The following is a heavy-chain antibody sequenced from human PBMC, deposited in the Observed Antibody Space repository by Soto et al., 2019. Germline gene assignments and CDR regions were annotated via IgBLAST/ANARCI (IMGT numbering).Heavy chain of an antibody. CDR1: GFTFSIHW. D-gene: IGHD1-26*01. CDR3: ASLPPSAVGATTEVDY. J-gene: IGHJ4*02. V-gene: IGHV3-74*01. CDR2: INADGTST. Sequence: GGSLRLSCAASGFTFSIHWMHWVRQAPGKGLVWVSRINADGTSTGYADSVKGRFTISRDNAKNTLYLQMNSLRAEDTALYYCASLPPSAVGATTEVDYWGQGTLVTVSS.